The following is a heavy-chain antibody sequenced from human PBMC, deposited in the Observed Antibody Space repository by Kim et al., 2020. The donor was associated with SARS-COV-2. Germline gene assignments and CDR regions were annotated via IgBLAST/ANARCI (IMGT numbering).Heavy chain of an antibody. J-gene: IGHJ4*02. CDR1: GFTFSDYY. V-gene: IGHV3-11*03. CDR3: ARHLSSSWYVY. D-gene: IGHD6-13*01. CDR2: ISSSSSYT. Sequence: GGSLRLSCAASGFTFSDYYMSWIRQAPGKGLEWVSYISSSSSYTNYADSVKGRFTISRDNAKNSLYLQMNSLRAELTAVYYCARHLSSSWYVYWGQGTLVTVSS.